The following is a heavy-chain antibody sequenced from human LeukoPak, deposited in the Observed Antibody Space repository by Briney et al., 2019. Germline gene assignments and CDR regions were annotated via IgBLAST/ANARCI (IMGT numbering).Heavy chain of an antibody. CDR3: ARAQSGSYLGNWFDP. D-gene: IGHD1-26*01. Sequence: ASVKVSCKTSGYTFTSYYIHWVRQAPGQGLEWMGLIDPSGGSTSYAQNFQGRVTMTRDTSTSTVYMELSSLRSEDTAVYYCARAQSGSYLGNWFDPWGQGTLVTVPS. CDR1: GYTFTSYY. V-gene: IGHV1-46*01. J-gene: IGHJ5*02. CDR2: IDPSGGST.